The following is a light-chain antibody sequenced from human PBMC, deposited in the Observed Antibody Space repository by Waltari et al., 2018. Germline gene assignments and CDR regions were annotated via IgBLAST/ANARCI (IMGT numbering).Light chain of an antibody. V-gene: IGKV3-15*01. Sequence: EIVMTQSPATLSVSPGERATLSCRASQSVSSNLAWYQQKPGQAHRLLIYGASTRATGIAARFSGSGSGTEFTLTISSLQSEDFAVYYCQQYNNWPPTFGQGTKVEIK. J-gene: IGKJ1*01. CDR1: QSVSSN. CDR3: QQYNNWPPT. CDR2: GAS.